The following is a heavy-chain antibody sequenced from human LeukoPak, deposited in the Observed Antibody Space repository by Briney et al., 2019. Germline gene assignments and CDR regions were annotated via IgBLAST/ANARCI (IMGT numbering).Heavy chain of an antibody. CDR3: ARGSYPYAPNFDS. CDR1: CASISSGGYS. V-gene: IGHV4-30-2*01. D-gene: IGHD3-16*01. Sequence: SETLSLARVVACASISSGGYSWNWLRQPPGKALEWLGYIYHNGNTNYNLSLRSRLTISGDMSKKHFSLQLASVTAADTAVYFCARGSYPYAPNFDSCGQGTLVTVSS. CDR2: IYHNGNT. J-gene: IGHJ4*02.